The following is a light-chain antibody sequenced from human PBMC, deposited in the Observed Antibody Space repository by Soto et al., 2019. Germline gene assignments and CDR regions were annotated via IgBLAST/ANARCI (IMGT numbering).Light chain of an antibody. CDR3: QQYYSFPPT. V-gene: IGKV1-9*01. J-gene: IGKJ1*01. CDR2: AAS. Sequence: IQLTQSPSSLSASVGDRVTMTCGASQGISSYLAWYQQKPGKAPKLLIYAASTLQSGVPSRFSGSGSGTDFTLTISCLQSEDFATYYCQQYYSFPPTFGQGTKVDI. CDR1: QGISSY.